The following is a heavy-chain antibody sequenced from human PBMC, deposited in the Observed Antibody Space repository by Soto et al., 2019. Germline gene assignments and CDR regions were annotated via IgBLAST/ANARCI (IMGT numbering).Heavy chain of an antibody. D-gene: IGHD3-10*01. CDR2: IYYSGST. CDR1: GGSISSYY. Sequence: SETLSLTCTVSGGSISSYYWSWIRQPPGKGLEWIGYIYYSGSTNYNPSLKSRVTISVDTSKNQFSLKLSSVTAADTAVYYCARXAPITMVRGVIKHAFDIWGQGTMVTVSS. V-gene: IGHV4-59*01. J-gene: IGHJ3*02. CDR3: ARXAPITMVRGVIKHAFDI.